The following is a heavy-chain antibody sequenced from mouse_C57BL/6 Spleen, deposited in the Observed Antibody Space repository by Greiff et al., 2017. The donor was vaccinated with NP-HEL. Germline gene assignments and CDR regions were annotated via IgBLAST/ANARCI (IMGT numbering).Heavy chain of an antibody. CDR3: ARPMDYYCSSFAY. J-gene: IGHJ3*01. V-gene: IGHV1-47*01. CDR1: GYTFTAYP. CDR2: FNPYNDDT. Sequence: QVQLQQSGAELVKPGASVKISCKASGYTFTAYPIDWMNQNHGKSLEWIGNFNPYNDDTKYKEKFKGRATLTVEKSSSTVYLELSRLTSDDSAVYNCARPMDYYCSSFAYWGKGTLVTVSA. D-gene: IGHD1-1*01.